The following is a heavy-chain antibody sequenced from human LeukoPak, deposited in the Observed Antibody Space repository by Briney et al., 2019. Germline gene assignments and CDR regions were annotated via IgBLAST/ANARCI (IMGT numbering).Heavy chain of an antibody. V-gene: IGHV4-4*07. CDR3: AGRGLSTGWTFDY. J-gene: IGHJ4*01. CDR2: IHTSGST. D-gene: IGHD6-19*01. Sequence: SETLSLTCSVSGGSISTYYWSWIRQPAGKGLEWIAQIHTSGSTNFNPSLKSRVSISMDTPNNQFSLMISSVTATDTAIYYCAGRGLSTGWTFDYWGHGTLVTVSS. CDR1: GGSISTYY.